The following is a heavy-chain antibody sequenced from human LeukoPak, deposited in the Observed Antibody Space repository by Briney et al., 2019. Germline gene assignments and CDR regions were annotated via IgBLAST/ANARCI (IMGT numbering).Heavy chain of an antibody. CDR1: GFTFSSYG. D-gene: IGHD3-10*01. V-gene: IGHV3-30*18. Sequence: PGRSLRLSCAASGFTFSSYGMHWVRQAPGKGLEWVAVISYDGSNKYYADSVKGRFTISRDNSKNTLYLQMNSLRAEDTAVCYCAKDRVTMVRGVNYYGMDVWGKGTTVTVSS. J-gene: IGHJ6*04. CDR3: AKDRVTMVRGVNYYGMDV. CDR2: ISYDGSNK.